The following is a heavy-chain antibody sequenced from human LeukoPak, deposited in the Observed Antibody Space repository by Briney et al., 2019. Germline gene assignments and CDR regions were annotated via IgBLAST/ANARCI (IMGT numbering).Heavy chain of an antibody. V-gene: IGHV3-9*01. CDR1: GFTFDDYA. D-gene: IGHD3-10*01. J-gene: IGHJ4*02. CDR2: ISWNSGSI. Sequence: SLRLSCAASGFTFDDYAMHWVRQAPGKGLEWVSGISWNSGSIGYADSVKGRFTISRDNAKNSLYLQMNSLRAEDTAVYYCARGFNYFDYWGQGTLVTVSS. CDR3: ARGFNYFDY.